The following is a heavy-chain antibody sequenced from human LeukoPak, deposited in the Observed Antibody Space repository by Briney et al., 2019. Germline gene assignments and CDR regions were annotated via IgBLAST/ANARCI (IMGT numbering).Heavy chain of an antibody. CDR1: GDSVSSNSAA. CDR3: ARGERLGYCSGGSCYSGDDAFDI. V-gene: IGHV6-1*01. J-gene: IGHJ3*02. CDR2: TYYRSKWYN. Sequence: SQTLSLTCAISGDSVSSNSAAWDWIRQSPSRGLEWLGRTYYRSKWYNDYAVSVKSRITINPDTSKNQFSLQLNSVTPEDTAVYYCARGERLGYCSGGSCYSGDDAFDIWGQGTMVTVSS. D-gene: IGHD2-15*01.